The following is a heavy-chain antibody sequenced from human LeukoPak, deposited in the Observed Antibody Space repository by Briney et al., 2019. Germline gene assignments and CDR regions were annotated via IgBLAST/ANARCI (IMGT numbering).Heavy chain of an antibody. Sequence: ASVKVSCKASGYTFTGYYMHWVRQAPGQGLEWMGWINPNSGGTNYAQKFQGRVTMTRDTSISTAYTELSRLRSDDTAVYYCASGRPRKLYYYDSSGYYDTLNYWGQGTLVTVSS. D-gene: IGHD3-22*01. J-gene: IGHJ4*02. CDR1: GYTFTGYY. CDR2: INPNSGGT. CDR3: ASGRPRKLYYYDSSGYYDTLNY. V-gene: IGHV1-2*02.